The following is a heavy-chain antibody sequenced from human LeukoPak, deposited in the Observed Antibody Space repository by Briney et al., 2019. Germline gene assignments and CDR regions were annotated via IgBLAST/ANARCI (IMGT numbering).Heavy chain of an antibody. CDR1: GFTVSSNS. J-gene: IGHJ3*02. Sequence: PGGSLRLSCTVSGFTVSSNSMSWVRQAPGRGLEWVSFIYSDNTHYSDSVKGRFTISRDNAKNSLYLQMNSLRAEDTAVYYCARDSMNIVVVVAAQNAFDIWGQGTMVTVSS. CDR3: ARDSMNIVVVVAAQNAFDI. V-gene: IGHV3-53*01. D-gene: IGHD2-15*01. CDR2: IYSDNT.